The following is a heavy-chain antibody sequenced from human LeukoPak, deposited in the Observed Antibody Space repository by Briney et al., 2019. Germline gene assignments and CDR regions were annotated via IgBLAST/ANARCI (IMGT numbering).Heavy chain of an antibody. CDR2: INPSGGST. CDR1: GYTFTSYY. Sequence: GASVKVSCKASGYTFTSYYMHWVRQAPGQGLEWMGIINPSGGSTSYAQKFQGRVTMTRDMSTSTDYMELSSLRSEDTAVYYCARNLWFGESSDAFDMWGQGTMVTVSS. D-gene: IGHD3-10*01. J-gene: IGHJ3*02. V-gene: IGHV1-46*01. CDR3: ARNLWFGESSDAFDM.